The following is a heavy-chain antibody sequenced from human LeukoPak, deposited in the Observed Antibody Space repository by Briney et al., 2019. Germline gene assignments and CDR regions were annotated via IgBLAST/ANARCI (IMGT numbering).Heavy chain of an antibody. D-gene: IGHD2-8*01. CDR3: ARGGTYCTNGVCYSLFDY. V-gene: IGHV1-2*02. J-gene: IGHJ4*02. CDR1: GYTFTGYY. Sequence: ASVKVSCKASGYTFTGYYMHWVRQAPGQGLEWMGWINPNSGGTNYAQKFQGRVTMTRDTSISTAYMELSRLRSDDTAVYYCARGGTYCTNGVCYSLFDYWGQGTLVTVSS. CDR2: INPNSGGT.